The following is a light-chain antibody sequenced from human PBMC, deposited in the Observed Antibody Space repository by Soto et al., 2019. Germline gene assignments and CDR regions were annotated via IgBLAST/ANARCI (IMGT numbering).Light chain of an antibody. CDR1: MRDVGAYNL. J-gene: IGLJ3*02. V-gene: IGLV2-14*01. CDR3: SACTDRSTLV. Sequence: QSVLTQPASVSGSAGQSITISCSGTMRDVGAYNLVSWYQQHPGTAPKLIIYEVRNRPSGISSRFSGSRSGNTASLTISGLQPEDEGDYYCSACTDRSTLVFGGGTKVTVL. CDR2: EVR.